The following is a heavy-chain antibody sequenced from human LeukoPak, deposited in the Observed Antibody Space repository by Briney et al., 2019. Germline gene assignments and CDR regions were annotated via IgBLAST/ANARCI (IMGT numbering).Heavy chain of an antibody. J-gene: IGHJ5*02. CDR3: GRPNLQRDKGNNRFHP. Sequence: PGGSLRLSCTASGLAFNSVWMSWVRQAPGRGLECITYTSSDGKTTWYADSVKGRFIVSRDNAKNSLYLQMNSLRVEDTALYYFGRPNLQRDKGNNRFHPWGQGTLVTVSS. D-gene: IGHD1-14*01. CDR1: GLAFNSVW. CDR2: TSSDGKTT. V-gene: IGHV3-48*01.